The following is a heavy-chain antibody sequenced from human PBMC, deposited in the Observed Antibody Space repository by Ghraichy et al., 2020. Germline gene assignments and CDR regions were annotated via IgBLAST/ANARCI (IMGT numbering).Heavy chain of an antibody. CDR2: VYTRGNT. V-gene: IGHV4-61*02. Sequence: SETLSLTCTVSGGSINSGDYYWSWIRQPAGKRLECIGRVYTRGNTNYNPSFKSRVTMSIDTSKNQFSLKLNSVTAADTAVYYCAREGSIGWNYRFPVKYFDLWGRGTLVTVSS. CDR1: GGSINSGDYY. J-gene: IGHJ2*01. D-gene: IGHD1-7*01. CDR3: AREGSIGWNYRFPVKYFDL.